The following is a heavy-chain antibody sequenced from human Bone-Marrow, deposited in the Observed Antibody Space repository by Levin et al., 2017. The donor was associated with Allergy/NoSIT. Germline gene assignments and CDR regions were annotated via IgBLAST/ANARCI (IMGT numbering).Heavy chain of an antibody. CDR1: GYTFTGYY. CDR3: ARSVPTQIRFLEWIPRQSDNWFDP. D-gene: IGHD3-3*01. V-gene: IGHV1-2*06. Sequence: ASVKVSCKASGYTFTGYYMHWVRQAPGQGLEWMGRINPNSGGTNYAQKFQGRVTMTRDTSISTAYMELSRLRSDDTAVYYCARSVPTQIRFLEWIPRQSDNWFDPWGQGTLVTVSS. J-gene: IGHJ5*02. CDR2: INPNSGGT.